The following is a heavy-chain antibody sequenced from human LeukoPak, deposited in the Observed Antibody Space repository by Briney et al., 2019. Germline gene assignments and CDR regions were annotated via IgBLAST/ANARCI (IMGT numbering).Heavy chain of an antibody. CDR1: GFTFSSYA. CDR3: AKAKGTSSGYDFFFDY. Sequence: PGGSLRLSCAASGFTFSSYAMHWVRQAPGKGLEWAAIISYDGSNKYYADTVKGRFTISRDNSKNTLYLQMNSLRGEDTAVYYCAKAKGTSSGYDFFFDYWGQGTLVTVSS. D-gene: IGHD5-12*01. J-gene: IGHJ4*02. CDR2: ISYDGSNK. V-gene: IGHV3-30*18.